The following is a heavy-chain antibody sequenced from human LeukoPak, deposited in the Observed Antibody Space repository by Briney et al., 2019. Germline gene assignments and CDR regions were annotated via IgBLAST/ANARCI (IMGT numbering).Heavy chain of an antibody. Sequence: GGSLRLSCAASGFTFSIYSMNWVRQAPGKGLEWVSYISSSSSTIYYADSVKGRFTISRDNAKDSVYLQMNSLRDEDTAVYYCARDGNWFDPWGQGTLVTVSS. CDR1: GFTFSIYS. CDR3: ARDGNWFDP. CDR2: ISSSSSTI. J-gene: IGHJ5*02. V-gene: IGHV3-48*02.